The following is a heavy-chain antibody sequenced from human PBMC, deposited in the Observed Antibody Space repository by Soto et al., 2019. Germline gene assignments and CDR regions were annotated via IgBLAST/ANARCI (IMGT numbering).Heavy chain of an antibody. CDR1: GYTLTELS. CDR2: FDPEDGET. J-gene: IGHJ6*02. D-gene: IGHD6-19*01. V-gene: IGHV1-24*01. Sequence: GASVKVSCKVSGYTLTELSMRWVRQAPGKGLEWMGSFDPEDGETIYAQKFQGRVTITADESTSTAYMELSSLRSEDTAVYYCARGYSSEVGRPPYYYYGMDVWGQGTTVTVSS. CDR3: ARGYSSEVGRPPYYYYGMDV.